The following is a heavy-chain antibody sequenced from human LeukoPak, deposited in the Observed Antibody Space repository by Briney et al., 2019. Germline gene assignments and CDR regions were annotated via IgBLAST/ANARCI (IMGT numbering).Heavy chain of an antibody. Sequence: PGGSLRLSCAASGFTFSSYWMNWVRQAPGKGLEWVANIKQDGSEKNYVDSVKGRFSISRDNAKNSLYLQMNSLRAEDTAVYYCARRGTGYWNYYYWGQGTLVTVSS. J-gene: IGHJ4*02. D-gene: IGHD1-7*01. CDR3: ARRGTGYWNYYY. V-gene: IGHV3-7*01. CDR1: GFTFSSYW. CDR2: IKQDGSEK.